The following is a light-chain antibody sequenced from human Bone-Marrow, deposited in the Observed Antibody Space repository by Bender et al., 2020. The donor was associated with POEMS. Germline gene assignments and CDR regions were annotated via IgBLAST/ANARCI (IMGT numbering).Light chain of an antibody. V-gene: IGLV2-14*03. Sequence: QSALTQPASVSGSPGQSITISCSGTSSDVGAYYFVSWYQQHPAEAPKLMIYDVTNRPSGVSDRFSGSKSGNTASLTISGLQAEDEADYYCCSYTTSSTYVFGSGTRVTV. CDR1: SSDVGAYYF. J-gene: IGLJ1*01. CDR3: CSYTTSSTYV. CDR2: DVT.